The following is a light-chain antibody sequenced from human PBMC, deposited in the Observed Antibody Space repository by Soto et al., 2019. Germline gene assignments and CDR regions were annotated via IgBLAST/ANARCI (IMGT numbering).Light chain of an antibody. CDR2: KAS. V-gene: IGKV1-5*03. CDR3: QHYNSYSEA. Sequence: DIQMTQSHSTLSGSVGDRVTITCRASQTISSWLAWYQQKPGKAPKLLIYKASTLKSGVPSRFSGSGSGTEFTLTISSLQADDFATYYCQHYNSYSEAFGQGTKVDIK. CDR1: QTISSW. J-gene: IGKJ1*01.